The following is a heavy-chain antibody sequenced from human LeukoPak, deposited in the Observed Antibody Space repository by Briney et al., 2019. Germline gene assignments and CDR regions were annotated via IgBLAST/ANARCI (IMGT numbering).Heavy chain of an antibody. J-gene: IGHJ4*02. V-gene: IGHV3-21*01. CDR1: GFTFSSYS. D-gene: IGHD1-1*01. CDR3: ARVFDWHADDY. CDR2: ISSSSSYI. Sequence: TAGGSLRLSCAASGFTFSSYSMNWVRQAPGKGLEWVSSISSSSSYIYYADSVKGRFTISRDNAKNSLYLQMNNLRAEDTAVYYCARVFDWHADDYWGQGTLVTVST.